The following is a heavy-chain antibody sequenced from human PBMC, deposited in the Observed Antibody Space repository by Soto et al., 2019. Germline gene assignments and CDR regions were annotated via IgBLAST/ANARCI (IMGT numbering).Heavy chain of an antibody. J-gene: IGHJ4*02. Sequence: EVQLLESGGGLVQPGGSLRLSCAASGFTFSSYAMTWVRQAPGKGLEWVSGISTSGDGTYYADSVKGRFTISRDNSKNTLYLQMNSLRAEDTAVYYCATLARTKDFDYWGQGTLVTVSS. CDR3: ATLARTKDFDY. D-gene: IGHD2-8*01. CDR1: GFTFSSYA. V-gene: IGHV3-23*01. CDR2: ISTSGDGT.